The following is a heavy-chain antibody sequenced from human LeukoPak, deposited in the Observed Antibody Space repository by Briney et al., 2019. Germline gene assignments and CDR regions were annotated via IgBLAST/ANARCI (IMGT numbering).Heavy chain of an antibody. J-gene: IGHJ5*02. CDR1: GGSFSGYY. CDR3: ARGTGDSGSHYNWFDP. CDR2: INHSGST. V-gene: IGHV4-34*01. D-gene: IGHD3-10*01. Sequence: SETLSLTCAVYGGSFSGYYWSWIRQPPGKGLEWIGEINHSGSTNYNPSLKSRVTISVDTSKNQFSLKLSSVTAADTAVYYCARGTGDSGSHYNWFDPWGQGTLVTVSS.